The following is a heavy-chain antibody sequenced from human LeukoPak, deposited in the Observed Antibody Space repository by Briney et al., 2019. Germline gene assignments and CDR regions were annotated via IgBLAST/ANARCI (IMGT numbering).Heavy chain of an antibody. V-gene: IGHV4-4*07. Sequence: SETLSLTCTVSTDSISSYYWSWIRQPAGKGPEWIGRINTSGSINYNPSLKSRVTMSLDTSKNHFSLNVSSVTAADTAVYYCASGVGSSVYYYWGQGILVTVSS. CDR1: TDSISSYY. D-gene: IGHD3-22*01. CDR3: ASGVGSSVYYY. J-gene: IGHJ4*02. CDR2: INTSGSI.